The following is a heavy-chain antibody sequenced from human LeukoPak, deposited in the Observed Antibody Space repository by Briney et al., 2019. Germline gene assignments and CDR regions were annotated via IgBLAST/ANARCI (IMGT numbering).Heavy chain of an antibody. CDR3: ARGRYYYDSSGYYYAYYFDY. Sequence: GGSLTLSCAVSGFTFSTYTMHWVRQAPGKGLEYVSAISGNGGNTSYTNSVKGRFTISRDNSKNTLYLQMGSLRAEDTAVYYCARGRYYYDSSGYYYAYYFDYWGQGTLVTVSS. CDR2: ISGNGGNT. V-gene: IGHV3-64*01. D-gene: IGHD3-22*01. CDR1: GFTFSTYT. J-gene: IGHJ4*02.